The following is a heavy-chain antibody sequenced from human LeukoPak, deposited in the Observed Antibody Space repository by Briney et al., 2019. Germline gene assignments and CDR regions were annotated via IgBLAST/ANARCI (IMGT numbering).Heavy chain of an antibody. V-gene: IGHV4-31*03. CDR3: ARDGRRSGYYYDPADAFDI. D-gene: IGHD3-22*01. CDR2: IYYSGST. Sequence: PSETLSLTCTVSGGSISSGGYYWSWIRQHPGKGLEWIGYIYYSGSTYYNPSLKSRVTISVDTSKNQFSLKLSSVTAADTAVYYCARDGRRSGYYYDPADAFDIWGQGTMVTVSS. J-gene: IGHJ3*02. CDR1: GGSISSGGYY.